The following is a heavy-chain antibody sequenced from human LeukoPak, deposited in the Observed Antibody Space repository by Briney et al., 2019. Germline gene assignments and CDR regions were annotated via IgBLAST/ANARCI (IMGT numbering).Heavy chain of an antibody. D-gene: IGHD4-17*01. V-gene: IGHV3-23*01. CDR2: ISGSGAST. Sequence: GSLRLSCLTSGFTFSTNAMSWVRQAPGKGLEWISGISGSGASTYYADSVTGRFTISRDNSRNTLYLQMNSLRGDDTAVYYCAKDPNDYGDYGWGQGTLVTVSS. CDR3: AKDPNDYGDYG. CDR1: GFTFSTNA. J-gene: IGHJ4*02.